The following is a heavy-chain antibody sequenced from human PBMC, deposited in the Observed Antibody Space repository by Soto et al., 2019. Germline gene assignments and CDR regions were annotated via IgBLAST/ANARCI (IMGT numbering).Heavy chain of an antibody. CDR2: IRGGGGGT. Sequence: GGSLRLSCAASGFTFSSFAMSWVRQAPGKGLEWVSAIRGGGGGTYYADSVKGRFTISRDNSKNTLYLQMNSLRAEDTAVYYCARVLGGSGSPVDYWGQGTLVTVSS. J-gene: IGHJ4*02. D-gene: IGHD2-15*01. CDR1: GFTFSSFA. CDR3: ARVLGGSGSPVDY. V-gene: IGHV3-23*01.